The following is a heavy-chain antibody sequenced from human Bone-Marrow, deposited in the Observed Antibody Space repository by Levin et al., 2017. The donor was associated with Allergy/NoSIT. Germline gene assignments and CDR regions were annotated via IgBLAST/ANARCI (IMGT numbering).Heavy chain of an antibody. J-gene: IGHJ6*03. D-gene: IGHD6-13*01. CDR3: ARQISDGTASAYYMDV. CDR1: GGSISSSSYF. CDR2: IYESGNT. Sequence: PSETLSLTCSVSGGSISSSSYFWGWVRQPPGKALEWIGSIYESGNTYYNRSLKSRVTISADTSKNQFSLKLSSVTAADTAVYFCARQISDGTASAYYMDVWGNGTSVTVSS. V-gene: IGHV4-39*01.